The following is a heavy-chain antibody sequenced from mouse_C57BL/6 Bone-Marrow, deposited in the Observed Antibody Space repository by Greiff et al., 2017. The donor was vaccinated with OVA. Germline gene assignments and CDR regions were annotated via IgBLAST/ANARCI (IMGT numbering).Heavy chain of an antibody. CDR1: GYTFTSYW. V-gene: IGHV1-52*01. CDR2: IDPSDSET. Sequence: QVQLKQPGAELVRPGSSVKLSCKASGYTFTSYWMHWVKQRPIQGLEWIGNIDPSDSETHYNQKFKDKATLTVDKSSSTAYMQLSSLTSEDYAVYCCARDSSGYRFAYWGQGTLVTVSA. CDR3: ARDSSGYRFAY. J-gene: IGHJ3*01. D-gene: IGHD3-2*02.